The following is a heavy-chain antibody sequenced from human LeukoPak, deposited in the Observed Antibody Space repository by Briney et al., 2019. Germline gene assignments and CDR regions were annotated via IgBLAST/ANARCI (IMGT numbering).Heavy chain of an antibody. CDR1: GGTFSSYA. J-gene: IGHJ4*02. V-gene: IGHV1-69*05. D-gene: IGHD3-22*01. CDR2: IIPIFGTA. Sequence: SVKVSCKASGGTFSSYAISWVRQAPGQGLEWMGGIIPIFGTANYAQKFQGRVTITTDESASTAYMELSSLRSEDTAVYYCARAYYYDSSGYYPFDYWGQGTLVTVSS. CDR3: ARAYYYDSSGYYPFDY.